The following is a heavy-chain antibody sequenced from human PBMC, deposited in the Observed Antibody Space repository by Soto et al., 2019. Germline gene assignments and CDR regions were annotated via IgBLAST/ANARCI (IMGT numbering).Heavy chain of an antibody. V-gene: IGHV4-30-2*01. J-gene: IGHJ5*02. D-gene: IGHD1-26*01. CDR2: ISHSGAT. Sequence: LQLQESGSGLVQPSQTLSLTCALSGGSVTMSSVSWAWVRQPPGRGLQWIGYISHSGATSSDPTPKSRVTISRDRAKNQSSLKLTSVTAADTAVYYCASLAYYGSWLDPWGQGTLVTVSS. CDR3: ASLAYYGSWLDP. CDR1: GGSVTMSSVS.